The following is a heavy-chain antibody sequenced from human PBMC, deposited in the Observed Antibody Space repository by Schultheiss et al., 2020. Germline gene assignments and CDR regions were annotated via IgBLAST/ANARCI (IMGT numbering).Heavy chain of an antibody. Sequence: GGSLRLSCAASGFTFSSYGMHWVRQAPGKGLEWVAVISYDGSNKYYADSVKGRFTISRDNSKNTLYLQMNSLRAEDTAVYYCAKDNFWSGYFSSWGQGTLGTVS. CDR1: GFTFSSYG. D-gene: IGHD3-3*01. CDR2: ISYDGSNK. V-gene: IGHV3-30*18. J-gene: IGHJ4*02. CDR3: AKDNFWSGYFSS.